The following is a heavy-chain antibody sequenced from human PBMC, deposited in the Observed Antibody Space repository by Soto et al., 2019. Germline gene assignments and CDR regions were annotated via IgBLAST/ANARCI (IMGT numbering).Heavy chain of an antibody. CDR2: IRSKANSYAT. D-gene: IGHD2-2*01. CDR1: GFTFSCSA. J-gene: IGHJ4*02. Sequence: GGSLRLSCAASGFTFSCSAMHWVRQASGKGLEWVGRIRSKANSYATAYGASVKGRFTISRDDSKNTAYLQMNSLKTEDTAVYYCXTGYCSSTSCFSPSFDYWGQGTLVTVSS. CDR3: XTGYCSSTSCFSPSFDY. V-gene: IGHV3-73*01.